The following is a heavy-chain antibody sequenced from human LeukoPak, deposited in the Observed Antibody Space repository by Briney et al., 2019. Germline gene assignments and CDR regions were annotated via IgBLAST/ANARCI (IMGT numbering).Heavy chain of an antibody. Sequence: GGSLRLSCAASGFTFSSYAMSWVRQAPGKGLEWVSAISGSGGSTYYADSVKGRFTISRDNSKTTLYLQMNSLRAEDTAVYYCAKNVVTANPVGHYYYYMDVWGKGTTVTISS. CDR1: GFTFSSYA. J-gene: IGHJ6*03. D-gene: IGHD2-21*02. CDR2: ISGSGGST. V-gene: IGHV3-23*01. CDR3: AKNVVTANPVGHYYYYMDV.